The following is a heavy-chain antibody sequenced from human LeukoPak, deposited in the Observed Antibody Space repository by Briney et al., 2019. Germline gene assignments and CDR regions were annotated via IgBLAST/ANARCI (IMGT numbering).Heavy chain of an antibody. Sequence: SETLSLTCTLSGGSVTNYYGSWIPQAPGKGVGGIGYVYYSEWTNYIPCRNSRVIISLDTAQNQFSLVLGTVTAGDTALDYCARLGCVSDNCPRRNVFDLWRQGTKVSVS. CDR1: GGSVTNYY. D-gene: IGHD2-21*02. CDR2: VYYSEWT. CDR3: ARLGCVSDNCPRRNVFDL. J-gene: IGHJ3*01. V-gene: IGHV4-59*02.